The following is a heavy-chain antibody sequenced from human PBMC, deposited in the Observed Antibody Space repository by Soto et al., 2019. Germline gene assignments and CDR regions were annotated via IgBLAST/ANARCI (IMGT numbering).Heavy chain of an antibody. Sequence: EVQLVESGGGLVQPGGSLRLSCAASGFTFSSYWMHWFRQVPGKGLVWVSRINSDGSSTSYADSVKGRFTISRDNAKNTLYLQMNSLRAEDTAVYYCVRTSLVVAAATREDYWGQGTLVTVSS. CDR3: VRTSLVVAAATREDY. V-gene: IGHV3-74*01. D-gene: IGHD2-15*01. J-gene: IGHJ4*02. CDR1: GFTFSSYW. CDR2: INSDGSST.